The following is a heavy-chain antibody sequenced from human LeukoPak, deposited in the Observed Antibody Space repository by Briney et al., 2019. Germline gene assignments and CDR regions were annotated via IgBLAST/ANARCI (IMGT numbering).Heavy chain of an antibody. J-gene: IGHJ4*02. D-gene: IGHD6-19*01. CDR3: ARDARGLILIDY. Sequence: PGGSLRLSCAASGFTFSSYSMNWVRQAPGKGLEWVSSISSSSSYIYYADSVKGRFTISRDNAKNSLYLQVNSLRAEDTAVYYCARDARGLILIDYWGQGTLVTVSS. CDR1: GFTFSSYS. CDR2: ISSSSSYI. V-gene: IGHV3-21*01.